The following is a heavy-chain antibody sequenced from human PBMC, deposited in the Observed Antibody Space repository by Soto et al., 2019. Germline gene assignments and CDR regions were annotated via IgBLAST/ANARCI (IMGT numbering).Heavy chain of an antibody. CDR2: IIPIFGTA. Sequence: QVQLVQSGAEVKKPGSSVKVSCKASGGPFSSYAISGVRRAPGQGLEWMGGIIPIFGTANYAQKFQGRVTITADESTSTAYMELSSLRSEDTAVYYCARGECSSTSCYVYYYYGMDVWGQGTTVTVSS. V-gene: IGHV1-69*01. J-gene: IGHJ6*02. CDR3: ARGECSSTSCYVYYYYGMDV. CDR1: GGPFSSYA. D-gene: IGHD2-2*01.